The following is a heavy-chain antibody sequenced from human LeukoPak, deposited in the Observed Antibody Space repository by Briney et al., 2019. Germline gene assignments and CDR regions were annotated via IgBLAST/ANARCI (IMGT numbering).Heavy chain of an antibody. J-gene: IGHJ4*02. CDR1: GFSFSTYA. CDR2: IDGGGTT. CDR3: ANRGY. Sequence: GGSLRLSCAASGFSFSTYAMSWVRQAPGKGLEWVSKIDGGGTTNYADSVKGRFTVSRDNSKNTVYLQMNSLRVEDTAMYSCANRGYWGQGTLVTVSS. V-gene: IGHV3-66*01.